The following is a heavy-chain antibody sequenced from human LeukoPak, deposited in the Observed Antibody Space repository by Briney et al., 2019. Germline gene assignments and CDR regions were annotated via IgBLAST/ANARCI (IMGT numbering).Heavy chain of an antibody. D-gene: IGHD3-10*01. CDR2: IYSGGST. V-gene: IGHV3-53*01. CDR3: AREEKDSGSYYYYYYYMDV. CDR1: GFTVSSNY. Sequence: GGSLRLSCAASGFTVSSNYMSWVRQAPGKGLEWVSVIYSGGSTYYADSVKGRFTISRDNSKNTLYLQMNSLRAEDTAVYYCAREEKDSGSYYYYYYYMDVWGKGTTVTISS. J-gene: IGHJ6*03.